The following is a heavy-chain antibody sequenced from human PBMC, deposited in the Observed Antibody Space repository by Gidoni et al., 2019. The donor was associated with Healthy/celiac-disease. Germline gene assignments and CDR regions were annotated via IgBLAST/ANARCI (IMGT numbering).Heavy chain of an antibody. CDR1: GFPFRSYA. J-gene: IGHJ4*02. CDR2: ISYDGSNK. V-gene: IGHV3-30-3*01. Sequence: QVQLVESGGGVVQPGRSLRLSCAAPGFPFRSYAMHWVRQAPGKGLEWVAVISYDGSNKYYADSVKGRFTISRDNSKNTLYLQMNSLRAEDTAVYYCARDRMGFLEWLLPDYWGQGTLVTVSS. CDR3: ARDRMGFLEWLLPDY. D-gene: IGHD3-3*01.